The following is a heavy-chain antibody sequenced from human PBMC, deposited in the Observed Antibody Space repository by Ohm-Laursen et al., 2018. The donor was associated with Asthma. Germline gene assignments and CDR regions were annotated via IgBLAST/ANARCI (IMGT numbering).Heavy chain of an antibody. Sequence: TLSLTCAVSGGSISSGGYSWSWIRQPPGKGLEGIGYIYHSGSTYYNPSLKSRVTISVDRTKNQFSLKLSSVTAADTAVYYCARGPMRDYYFENWGPGTLVTVSS. CDR1: GGSISSGGYS. CDR2: IYHSGST. CDR3: ARGPMRDYYFEN. V-gene: IGHV4-30-2*01. J-gene: IGHJ4*02.